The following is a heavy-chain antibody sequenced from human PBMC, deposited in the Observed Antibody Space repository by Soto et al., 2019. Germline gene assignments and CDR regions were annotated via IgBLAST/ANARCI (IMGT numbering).Heavy chain of an antibody. J-gene: IGHJ2*01. CDR1: GGTFSSYA. CDR2: IIPIFGTA. V-gene: IGHV1-69*01. CDR3: ARDRWRIRDWSYQDRTHNYWYFDL. D-gene: IGHD1-7*01. Sequence: QVQLVQSGAEVKKPGASVKVSCKASGGTFSSYAISWVRQAPGQGLEWMGGIIPIFGTANYAQKFQGRVTITACESTSTAYMELSSLRSEDTAVYYCARDRWRIRDWSYQDRTHNYWYFDLWGRGTLVTVSS.